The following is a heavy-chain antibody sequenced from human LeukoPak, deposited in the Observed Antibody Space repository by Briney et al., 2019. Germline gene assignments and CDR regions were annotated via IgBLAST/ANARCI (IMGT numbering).Heavy chain of an antibody. J-gene: IGHJ3*02. Sequence: PGGSLRLSCTASGFTFSSYAMHWVRQAPGKGLEWVAVISYDGSNKYYADSVKGRFTISRDNSKNTLYLQMNSLRAEDTAVYYCARSRRYYGSGIQAAFDIWGQGTMVTVSS. CDR2: ISYDGSNK. D-gene: IGHD3-10*01. CDR3: ARSRRYYGSGIQAAFDI. CDR1: GFTFSSYA. V-gene: IGHV3-30-3*01.